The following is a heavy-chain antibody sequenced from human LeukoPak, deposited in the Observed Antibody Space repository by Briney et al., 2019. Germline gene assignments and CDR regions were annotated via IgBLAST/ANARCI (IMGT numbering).Heavy chain of an antibody. CDR2: IYHSGST. J-gene: IGHJ4*02. V-gene: IGHV4-34*01. CDR1: GGSFSGYY. D-gene: IGHD2-8*01. CDR3: ASKGYCTNGVCYHLDY. Sequence: PSETLSLTCAVYGGSFSGYYWSWIRQPPGKGLEWIGEIYHSGSTNYNPSLKSRVTISVDKSKNQFSLKLSSVTAADTAVYYCASKGYCTNGVCYHLDYWGQGTLVTVSS.